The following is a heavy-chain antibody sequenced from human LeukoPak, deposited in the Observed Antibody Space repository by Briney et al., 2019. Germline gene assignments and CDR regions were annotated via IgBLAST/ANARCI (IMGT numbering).Heavy chain of an antibody. Sequence: GGSLRLSCAASGFTFSSYGMSWVRQAPGKRLEWVSAISGSGGSTYYADSVKGRFTISRDNSKNTLYLQMNSLRAEDTALYYCAKKPSVVVVTAIFDYWGQGTLVTVSS. J-gene: IGHJ4*02. D-gene: IGHD2-21*02. CDR2: ISGSGGST. V-gene: IGHV3-23*01. CDR1: GFTFSSYG. CDR3: AKKPSVVVVTAIFDY.